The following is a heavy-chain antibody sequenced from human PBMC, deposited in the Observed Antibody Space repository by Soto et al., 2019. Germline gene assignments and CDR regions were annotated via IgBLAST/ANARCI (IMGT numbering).Heavy chain of an antibody. CDR3: AKDPLASSGWYYYFYGVDV. CDR2: VSGTGDST. V-gene: IGHV3-23*01. D-gene: IGHD6-19*01. CDR1: GFTFNSYA. J-gene: IGHJ6*02. Sequence: EVQLLESGGGLVQPGGSLTLSCAASGFTFNSYAMSWVRQAPGKGLEWVSAVSGTGDSTYYADSVKGRFTISRDNSKDTLFLQMNSLRAEDTAVYYCAKDPLASSGWYYYFYGVDVWGQGTTVTVSS.